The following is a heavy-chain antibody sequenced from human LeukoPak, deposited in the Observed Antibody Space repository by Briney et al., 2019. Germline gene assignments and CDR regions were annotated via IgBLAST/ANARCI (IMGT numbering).Heavy chain of an antibody. J-gene: IGHJ4*02. CDR2: IYYSGST. CDR3: ARVVHDYYDSSGYPPSFDY. Sequence: SETLSLTCTVSGGSISSYYWSWIRQPLGKGLEWIGYIYYSGSTNYNPSLKSRVTISVDTSKNQFSLKLSSVTAADTAVYYCARVVHDYYDSSGYPPSFDYWGQGTLVTVSS. D-gene: IGHD3-22*01. CDR1: GGSISSYY. V-gene: IGHV4-59*01.